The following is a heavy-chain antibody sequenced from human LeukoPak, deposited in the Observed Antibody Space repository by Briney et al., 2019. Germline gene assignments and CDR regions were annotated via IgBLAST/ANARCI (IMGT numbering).Heavy chain of an antibody. J-gene: IGHJ4*02. CDR3: ARHIAHYDYVWGSYRPYYFDY. CDR1: GGSISSSSYY. V-gene: IGHV4-39*01. Sequence: PSETLSLTCTVSGGSISSSSYYWGWIRQPPGKGLEWIGSIYYSGSSYYNPSLKSRVTISVDTSKNQFSLKLSSVTAADTAVYYCARHIAHYDYVWGSYRPYYFDYWGQGTLVTVSS. D-gene: IGHD3-16*02. CDR2: IYYSGSS.